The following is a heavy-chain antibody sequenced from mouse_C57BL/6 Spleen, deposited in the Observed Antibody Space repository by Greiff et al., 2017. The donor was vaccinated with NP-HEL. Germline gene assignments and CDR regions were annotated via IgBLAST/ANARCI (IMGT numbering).Heavy chain of an antibody. V-gene: IGHV5-6*01. CDR1: GFTFSSYG. CDR3: ARHKTSKDAMDY. D-gene: IGHD2-5*01. J-gene: IGHJ4*01. Sequence: VQLKESGGDLVKPGGSLKLSCAASGFTFSSYGMSWVRQTPDKGLEWVATISSGGSYTYYPDSVKGRFTISRDNAKNTLYLQMSSLKYEDTAMYYCARHKTSKDAMDYWGQGTSVTVSS. CDR2: ISSGGSYT.